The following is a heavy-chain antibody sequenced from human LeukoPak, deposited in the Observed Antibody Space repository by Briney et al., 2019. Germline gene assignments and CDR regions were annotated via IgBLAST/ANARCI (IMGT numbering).Heavy chain of an antibody. V-gene: IGHV1-69*06. CDR3: ASFSYYDILTGYESKDFDY. J-gene: IGHJ4*02. Sequence: ASVKVSCKASGGTFSSYAISWVRQAPGQGLEWMGGIIPIFGTANYAQKFQGRVTITADKSTSTAYMELSSLRSEDTVVYYCASFSYYDILTGYESKDFDYWGQGTLVTVSS. D-gene: IGHD3-9*01. CDR2: IIPIFGTA. CDR1: GGTFSSYA.